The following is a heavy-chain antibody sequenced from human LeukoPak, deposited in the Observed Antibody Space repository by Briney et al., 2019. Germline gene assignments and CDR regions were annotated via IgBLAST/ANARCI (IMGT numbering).Heavy chain of an antibody. CDR2: IYYSGST. Sequence: SETLSLTCTVSGGSISSYLWSWIRQPPGKGLEWIGYIYYSGSTNYNPSLKSRVTILVDTSKNQFSLKVCSVTAADTAVYYCARGQYSGSCFDNWGQGSLVTVSS. CDR3: ARGQYSGSCFDN. V-gene: IGHV4-59*01. CDR1: GGSISSYL. D-gene: IGHD1-26*01. J-gene: IGHJ4*02.